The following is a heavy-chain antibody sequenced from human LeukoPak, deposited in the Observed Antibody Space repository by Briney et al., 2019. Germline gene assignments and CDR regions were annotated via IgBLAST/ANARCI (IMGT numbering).Heavy chain of an antibody. V-gene: IGHV3-53*01. Sequence: GGSLRLSCAASGFTVSSNHMSWVRQAPGKGLEWVSVIYRGGNTDYADSVKGRFTISRDNSKNTVDVQMNSLRAEDTAVYYCASLNYDFWSGYSYYYYYYMDVWGKGTTVTVSS. D-gene: IGHD3-3*01. CDR1: GFTVSSNH. J-gene: IGHJ6*03. CDR2: IYRGGNT. CDR3: ASLNYDFWSGYSYYYYYYMDV.